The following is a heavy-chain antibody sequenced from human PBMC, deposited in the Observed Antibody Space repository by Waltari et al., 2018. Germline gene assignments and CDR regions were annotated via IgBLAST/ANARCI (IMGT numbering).Heavy chain of an antibody. CDR2: IHHSGST. CDR1: GYSISTDYY. CDR3: ARGQGY. Sequence: QVQLQESGPGLVKPSETLSLTCAVCGYSISTDYYWVWIRQPPGKGLEWIGNIHHSGSTYYNPSLKSRVSISLDTSKNQFSLELSSLTADDTDVYYCARGQGYWGQGTLVTVSS. V-gene: IGHV4-38-2*01. J-gene: IGHJ4*02.